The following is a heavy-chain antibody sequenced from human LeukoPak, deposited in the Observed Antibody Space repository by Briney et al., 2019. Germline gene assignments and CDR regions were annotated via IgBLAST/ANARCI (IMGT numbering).Heavy chain of an antibody. CDR1: GFTFSSYW. J-gene: IGHJ5*02. CDR2: NNGDGSTT. D-gene: IGHD2-15*01. CDR3: ARDPRNVGLAP. Sequence: SGGSLRLSCAASGFTFSSYWMYWVRQAPGKGLMYISRNNGDGSTTNYADVVKGRFTMSRDNVKNTLYLQMNSLRVEDTAVYYCARDPRNVGLAPWGQGTLVTVSS. V-gene: IGHV3-74*01.